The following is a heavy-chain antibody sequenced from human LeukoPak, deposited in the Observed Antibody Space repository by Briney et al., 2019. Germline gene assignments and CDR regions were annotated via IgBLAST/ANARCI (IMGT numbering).Heavy chain of an antibody. CDR1: GYSFTTYW. V-gene: IGHV5-51*01. CDR3: ARRSPYGDWAFDI. D-gene: IGHD4-17*01. CDR2: IYPGDSDT. J-gene: IGHJ3*02. Sequence: GESLKISCKGSGYSFTTYWIGWVRQMPGKGLEWMGIIYPGDSDTRYSPSFQGQVTISADKPISTAYLQWSSLKASDTAMYYCARRSPYGDWAFDIWGQGTMVTVSS.